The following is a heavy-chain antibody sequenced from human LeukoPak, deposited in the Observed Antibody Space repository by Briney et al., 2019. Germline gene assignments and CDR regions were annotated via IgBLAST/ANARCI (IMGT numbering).Heavy chain of an antibody. J-gene: IGHJ5*02. Sequence: ASVKVSCKVSGYTLTELSMYWVRQAPGKGLEWMGGFNPEDGETIYAQKFQGRVTMTEDTSTDTAYMELSSLRSEDTAVYYCATDGSNENWFDPWGQGTLVTVSS. CDR2: FNPEDGET. D-gene: IGHD6-13*01. V-gene: IGHV1-24*01. CDR1: GYTLTELS. CDR3: ATDGSNENWFDP.